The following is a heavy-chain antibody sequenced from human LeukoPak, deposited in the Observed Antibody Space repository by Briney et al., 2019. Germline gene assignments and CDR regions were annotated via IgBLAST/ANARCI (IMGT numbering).Heavy chain of an antibody. CDR3: ASLYYYDSSGYYPQLDY. D-gene: IGHD3-22*01. J-gene: IGHJ4*02. Sequence: GGSLRLSCAASGFTFSSYWMHWVRQAPGKGLVWVSRINSDGSSTSYADSVKGRFTISRDNAKNTLYLQMNSLRAEDTAVYYCASLYYYDSSGYYPQLDYWGQGTLVTVSS. CDR1: GFTFSSYW. V-gene: IGHV3-74*01. CDR2: INSDGSST.